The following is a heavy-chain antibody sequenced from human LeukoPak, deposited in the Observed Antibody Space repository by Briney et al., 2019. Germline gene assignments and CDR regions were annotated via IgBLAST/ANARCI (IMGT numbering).Heavy chain of an antibody. Sequence: SETLSLTCTVSGGSISSYYWSWIQQPPGKGLEWIGYIYYSGSTNYNPSLKSRVTISVDTSKNQFSLKLSSVTAADTAVYYCARAASGSSYYFDYWGQGTLVTVSS. CDR2: IYYSGST. CDR3: ARAASGSSYYFDY. D-gene: IGHD1-26*01. J-gene: IGHJ4*02. CDR1: GGSISSYY. V-gene: IGHV4-59*01.